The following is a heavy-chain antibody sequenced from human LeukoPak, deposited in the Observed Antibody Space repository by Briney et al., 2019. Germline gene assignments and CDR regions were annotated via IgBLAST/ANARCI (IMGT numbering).Heavy chain of an antibody. CDR3: ARGRWFGEFLIYFDY. CDR2: ISAYNGNT. V-gene: IGHV1-18*01. D-gene: IGHD3-10*01. CDR1: GGTFSSYA. J-gene: IGHJ4*02. Sequence: WASVKVSCKASGGTFSSYAISWVRQAPGQGLEWMGWISAYNGNTNYAQKLQGRVTMTTDTSTSTAYMELRSLRSDDTAVYYCARGRWFGEFLIYFDYWGQGTLVTVSS.